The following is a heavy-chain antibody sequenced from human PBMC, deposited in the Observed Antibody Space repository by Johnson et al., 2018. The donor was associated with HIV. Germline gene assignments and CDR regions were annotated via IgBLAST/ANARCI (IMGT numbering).Heavy chain of an antibody. CDR2: IGTAGDT. D-gene: IGHD1-26*01. CDR1: GFPFTDAW. CDR3: VRGGATSYDAFDI. V-gene: IGHV3-13*01. Sequence: VQLVESGGGLVQPGGSLRLSCAASGFPFTDAWMTWVRQAPGKGLEWVSGIGTAGDTYYPGSVKGRFTISRENAKNSLYLQMNSLRVGDTAVYYCVRGGATSYDAFDIWGQGTMVTVSS. J-gene: IGHJ3*02.